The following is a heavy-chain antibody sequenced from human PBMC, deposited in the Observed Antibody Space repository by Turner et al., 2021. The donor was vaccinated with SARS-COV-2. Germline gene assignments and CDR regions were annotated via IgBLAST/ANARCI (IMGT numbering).Heavy chain of an antibody. J-gene: IGHJ6*03. CDR3: AKAAGGGFYYYYMDV. CDR2: ISYDGSNK. CDR1: GFTFSSYG. Sequence: VQLVESGGGVVKLGWSLRLTCGAPGFTFSSYGMHWVRQAPGKGLEWVAVISYDGSNKYYADSVKGRFTISRDNSKNTLYLQMNSLRAEDTAVYYCAKAAGGGFYYYYMDVWGKGTTVTFSS. V-gene: IGHV3-30*18. D-gene: IGHD2-8*02.